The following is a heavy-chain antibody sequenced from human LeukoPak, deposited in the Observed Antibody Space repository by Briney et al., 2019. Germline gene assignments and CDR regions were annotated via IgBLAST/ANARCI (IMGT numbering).Heavy chain of an antibody. CDR3: AELGITMIGGV. J-gene: IGHJ6*04. D-gene: IGHD3-10*02. Sequence: GGSLRLSCAASRFTFGSSWMSWVRQAPGKGLEWVANIKQDGSEKYYVDSVKGRFTISRDNAKNSLYLQMNSLRAEDTAVYYCAELGITMIGGVWGKGTTVTISS. CDR1: RFTFGSSW. V-gene: IGHV3-7*01. CDR2: IKQDGSEK.